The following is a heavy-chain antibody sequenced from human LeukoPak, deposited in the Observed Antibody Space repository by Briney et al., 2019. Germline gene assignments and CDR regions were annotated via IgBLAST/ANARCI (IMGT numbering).Heavy chain of an antibody. V-gene: IGHV3-30*03. D-gene: IGHD3-10*01. CDR2: ISSDGSNK. Sequence: GGSLRLSCAASGFTFSTYGMHWVRRAPGKGLEWVALISSDGSNKDYADSVKGRFTISRDNSKNTLYVQMDSLRAEDTAVYYCARDLRKGRYFDYWGQGTLVTVSS. CDR3: ARDLRKGRYFDY. CDR1: GFTFSTYG. J-gene: IGHJ4*02.